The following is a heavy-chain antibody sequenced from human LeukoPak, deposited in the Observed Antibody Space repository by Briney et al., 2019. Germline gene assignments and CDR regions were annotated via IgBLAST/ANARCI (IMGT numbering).Heavy chain of an antibody. CDR1: GFTFSTCS. CDR2: ISTGSSTI. D-gene: IGHD5-18*01. Sequence: GGSLRLSCAASGFTFSTCSMNWVRQAPGKGLEWVSFISTGSSTIYYADSVKGRFTMSRDNAKNSLYLQMNSLRDEDTAVYYCARVAEIQLWLRSAFDYWGQGTLVTVSS. CDR3: ARVAEIQLWLRSAFDY. V-gene: IGHV3-48*02. J-gene: IGHJ4*02.